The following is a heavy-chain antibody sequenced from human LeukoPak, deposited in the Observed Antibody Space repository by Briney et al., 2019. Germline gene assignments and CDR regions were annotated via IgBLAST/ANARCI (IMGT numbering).Heavy chain of an antibody. J-gene: IGHJ6*02. CDR3: AREPHGWGSYYNTCYFYGMDV. CDR1: GFTFSSYG. CDR2: ISYDGGKI. D-gene: IGHD3-10*01. Sequence: GGSLRLSCAASGFTFSSYGMYWVRQAPGKGLEWVAVISYDGGKIYYAESVKGRFIISRDNSENTLYLQMNSLRAEDTAVYYCAREPHGWGSYYNTCYFYGMDVWGQGTTVTVSS. V-gene: IGHV3-30*03.